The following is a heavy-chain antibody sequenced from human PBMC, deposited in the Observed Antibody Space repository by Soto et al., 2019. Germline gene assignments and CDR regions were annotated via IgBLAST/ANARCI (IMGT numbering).Heavy chain of an antibody. V-gene: IGHV3-30-3*01. Sequence: GGSLRLSCAASGFTFSSYAMHWVRQAPGKGLEWVAVISYDGSNKYYADSVKGRFTISRDNSKNTLYLQMNSLRAEDTAVYYCARDRGTMIVVARYYFDYWGQGTLVTVSS. CDR3: ARDRGTMIVVARYYFDY. J-gene: IGHJ4*02. CDR1: GFTFSSYA. CDR2: ISYDGSNK. D-gene: IGHD3-22*01.